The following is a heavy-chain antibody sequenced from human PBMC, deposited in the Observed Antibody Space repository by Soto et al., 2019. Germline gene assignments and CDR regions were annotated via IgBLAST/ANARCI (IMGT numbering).Heavy chain of an antibody. CDR1: GFTFSSYA. CDR3: ARDGGAY. J-gene: IGHJ4*02. V-gene: IGHV3-30-3*01. CDR2: MSYDGSNK. Sequence: QVQLVESGGGVVQPGRSLRLSCAASGFTFSSYAMHWVCRAPGKGLEWMAVMSYDGSNKYYADSVKGRFTISTDNSKNTLYLQMNSLRPEDTALYYCARDGGAYWGQGTLVIVSS. D-gene: IGHD3-16*01.